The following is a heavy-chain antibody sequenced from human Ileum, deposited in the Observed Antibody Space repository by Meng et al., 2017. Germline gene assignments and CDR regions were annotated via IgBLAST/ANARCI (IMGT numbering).Heavy chain of an antibody. V-gene: IGHV1-8*01. J-gene: IGHJ4*02. CDR3: ARGVTQGLDY. D-gene: IGHD2-21*02. Sequence: ASVKVSCKASGYTFTSFHVNWVRQATGQGPEWMGWMSPESGNTDYAQKFQGRVTMTRDTSMNTAYMELNSLTSEDTAVYFCARGVTQGLDYWGQGTLVTVSS. CDR1: GYTFTSFH. CDR2: MSPESGNT.